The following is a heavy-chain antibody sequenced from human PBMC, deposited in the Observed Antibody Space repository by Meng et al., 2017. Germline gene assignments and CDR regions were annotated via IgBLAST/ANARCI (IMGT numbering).Heavy chain of an antibody. J-gene: IGHJ5*02. CDR2: IYYSGST. D-gene: IGHD6-19*01. V-gene: IGHV4-39*07. Sequence: QLPLQESGPGLVKTSETLSLTGTVSGGSISSSSYYWGWIRQPPGKGLEWIGSIYYSGSTYYNPSLKSRVTISVDTSKNQFSLKLSSVTAADTAVYYCARDHRYSSGWWFDPWGQGTLVTVPS. CDR3: ARDHRYSSGWWFDP. CDR1: GGSISSSSYY.